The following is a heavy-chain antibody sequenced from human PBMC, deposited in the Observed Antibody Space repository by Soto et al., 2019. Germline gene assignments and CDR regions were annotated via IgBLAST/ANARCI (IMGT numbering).Heavy chain of an antibody. V-gene: IGHV1-18*01. CDR2: ISAYNGNT. D-gene: IGHD3-9*01. Sequence: ASVKVSCKASGYTFTSYGISWVRQAPGQGLEWMGWISAYNGNTNYAQKLQGRVTMTTDTSTSTAYMELRSLRSDDTAVYYCARGSDYDILTGSVIGLDYWGQGTLVTVSS. J-gene: IGHJ4*02. CDR1: GYTFTSYG. CDR3: ARGSDYDILTGSVIGLDY.